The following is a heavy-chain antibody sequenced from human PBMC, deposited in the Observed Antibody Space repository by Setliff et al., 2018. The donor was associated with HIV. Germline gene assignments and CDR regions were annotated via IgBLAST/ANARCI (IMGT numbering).Heavy chain of an antibody. CDR3: ARRPISPFTLTTGMLDP. D-gene: IGHD4-17*01. V-gene: IGHV4-34*01. CDR1: GGSLSGYY. J-gene: IGHJ5*02. CDR2: INDGGNT. Sequence: SETLSLTCAVSGGSLSGYYWTWIRQTPEKGLQWIGEINDGGNTNDSPYLKSRVSMSVDTSKNHFSLRLISVTAADTAVYYCARRPISPFTLTTGMLDPWGQGIRVTVSS.